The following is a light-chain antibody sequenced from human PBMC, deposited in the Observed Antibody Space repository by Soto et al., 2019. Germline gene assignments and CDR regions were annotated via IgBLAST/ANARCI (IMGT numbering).Light chain of an antibody. V-gene: IGLV1-40*01. CDR2: GNS. J-gene: IGLJ2*01. Sequence: QSVLTQPPSVSGAPGQRVTISCTGSSSNIGAGYDVHWYQQLPGTAPKLLIYGNSKRPSGVPDRFSGSKSGTSASLAITGLQAEDEAYYYGQSYDSSLSGHVVFGGGTKLTVL. CDR1: SSNIGAGYD. CDR3: QSYDSSLSGHVV.